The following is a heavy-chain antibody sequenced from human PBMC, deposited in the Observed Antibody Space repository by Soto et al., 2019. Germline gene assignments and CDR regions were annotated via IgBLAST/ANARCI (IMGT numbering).Heavy chain of an antibody. D-gene: IGHD1-1*01. CDR2: MSPNSGAT. Sequence: QVQLVQSGAEVTKPGASVKVSCKASGYTFTSYDINWVRQATGQGLEWMGWMSPNSGATGYAQKFQGRVTMTRDTSISTAYMELSNLRSEDTAIYYCARGVDAGGDVWGQGSTVTVSS. CDR3: ARGVDAGGDV. J-gene: IGHJ6*02. CDR1: GYTFTSYD. V-gene: IGHV1-8*01.